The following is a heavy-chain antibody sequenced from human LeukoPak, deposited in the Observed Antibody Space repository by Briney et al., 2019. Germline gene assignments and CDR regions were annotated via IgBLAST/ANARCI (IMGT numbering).Heavy chain of an antibody. CDR3: ASSAASFDY. D-gene: IGHD2-2*01. CDR2: IIPIFGSA. V-gene: IGHV1-69*13. Sequence: ASVKVSCKASGGTFSSYAISWVRQAPGQGPEWMGGIIPIFGSANYAQKFQGRVTITADESTSTAYMELSSLRSEDTAVYYCASSAASFDYWGQGTLVTVSS. CDR1: GGTFSSYA. J-gene: IGHJ4*02.